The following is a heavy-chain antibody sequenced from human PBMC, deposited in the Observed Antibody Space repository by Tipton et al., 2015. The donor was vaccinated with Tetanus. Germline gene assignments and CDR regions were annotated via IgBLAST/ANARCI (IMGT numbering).Heavy chain of an antibody. CDR3: ARSKLLWFGESLSGFDS. CDR1: GGSMSTYY. V-gene: IGHV4-59*01. CDR2: AYYTGST. J-gene: IGHJ4*02. Sequence: LRLSCTVSGGSMSTYYWSWIRQPPGKGLEWIGYAYYTGSTDDNPSLKSRVTISVDTSKSQFSLRLTSVTAADTAVYYCARSKLLWFGESLSGFDSWGQGTLVTVS. D-gene: IGHD3-10*01.